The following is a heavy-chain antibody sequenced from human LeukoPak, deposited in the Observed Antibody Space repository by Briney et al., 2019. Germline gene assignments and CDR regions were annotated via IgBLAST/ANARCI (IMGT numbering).Heavy chain of an antibody. CDR1: GGSISNYC. D-gene: IGHD3-22*01. CDR2: IFYSGST. J-gene: IGHJ3*02. CDR3: ARGPYSYDSSGAFDI. V-gene: IGHV4-59*08. Sequence: SETLSLTCTVSGGSISNYCWSWIRQPPGKGLEWIGYIFYSGSTNYNPSLKSRVTISVDTSKNQFSLKLSSVTAADTAVYFCARGPYSYDSSGAFDIWGQGTMVTVSS.